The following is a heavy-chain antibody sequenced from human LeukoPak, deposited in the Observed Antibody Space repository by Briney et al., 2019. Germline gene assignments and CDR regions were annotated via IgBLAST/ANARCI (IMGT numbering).Heavy chain of an antibody. J-gene: IGHJ5*01. V-gene: IGHV3-7*01. CDR2: IKQDGSEK. Sequence: GGSLRLSCAASGFTFSNYWMSWVRQAPGKGLEWVANIKQDGSEKYYGDSGKGRFTISRDNAKNSLYLQTNSLRAEDTAVYCCARDQPGYNWFDSWGQGTLVIVSS. CDR3: ARDQPGYNWFDS. CDR1: GFTFSNYW. D-gene: IGHD6-25*01.